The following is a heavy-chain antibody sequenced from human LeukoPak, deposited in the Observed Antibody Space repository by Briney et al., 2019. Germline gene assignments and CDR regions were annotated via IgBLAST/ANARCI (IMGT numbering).Heavy chain of an antibody. V-gene: IGHV4-59*01. CDR3: ARQVRVGELYLLPSYYFDY. CDR2: IYYSGST. CDR1: GGSISSYY. D-gene: IGHD3-10*01. Sequence: SETLSLTCTVSGGSISSYYWSWIRQPPGKGLEWIGYIYYSGSTNYNPSLKSRVTISVDTSKNQFSLKLSSVTAADTAVYYCARQVRVGELYLLPSYYFDYWGQGTLVTVSS. J-gene: IGHJ4*02.